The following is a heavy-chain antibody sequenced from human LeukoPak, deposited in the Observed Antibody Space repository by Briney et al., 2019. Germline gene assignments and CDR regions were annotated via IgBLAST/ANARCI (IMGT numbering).Heavy chain of an antibody. CDR2: ISSSGSNI. Sequence: GGSLRLSCAASGFTFSSFEMNWVRQAPGKGLEWVSYISSSGSNIYYADSVKGRFTISRDNAKSSLYLQMNSLRAEDTAVYYCARGGGRYYYDSSGYYIWGQGTLVTVSS. J-gene: IGHJ4*02. V-gene: IGHV3-48*03. CDR3: ARGGGRYYYDSSGYYI. D-gene: IGHD3-22*01. CDR1: GFTFSSFE.